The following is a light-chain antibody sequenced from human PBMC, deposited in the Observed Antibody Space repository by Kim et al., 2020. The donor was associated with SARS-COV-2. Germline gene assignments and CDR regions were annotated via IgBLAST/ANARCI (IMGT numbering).Light chain of an antibody. CDR1: QSVNSN. V-gene: IGKV3-15*01. CDR3: QHYNNWPLT. Sequence: PGERATLSCRASQSVNSNLGWYQQKPGQAPRLLIYGASTRATGIPARFSGSGSGTDFTLTISSLQSEDFAVYYCQHYNNWPLTFGGGTKVDIK. J-gene: IGKJ4*01. CDR2: GAS.